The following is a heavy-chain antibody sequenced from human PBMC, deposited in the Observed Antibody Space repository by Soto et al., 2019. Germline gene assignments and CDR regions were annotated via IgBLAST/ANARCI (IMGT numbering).Heavy chain of an antibody. J-gene: IGHJ4*01. CDR1: GGSVSSGSYY. CDR2: IYYSGST. D-gene: IGHD3-22*01. CDR3: AREHRTYYYDSSGYNY. Sequence: SSETLSLTCTGSGGSVSSGSYYWSWIRQPPGKGLEWIGYIYYSGSTNYNPSLKSRLTISVDTSKNQFSLKLSSVTAAATAEYYCAREHRTYYYDSSGYNYWGQGTPVTVSS. V-gene: IGHV4-61*01.